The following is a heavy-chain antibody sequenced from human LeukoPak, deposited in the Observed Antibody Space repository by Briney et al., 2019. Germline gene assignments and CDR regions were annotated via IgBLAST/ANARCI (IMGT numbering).Heavy chain of an antibody. J-gene: IGHJ6*02. V-gene: IGHV4-61*10. CDR2: IYYSGST. CDR1: GGSISSGSYY. CDR3: ARRPGWYYGMDV. Sequence: SQTLSLTCTVSGGSISSGSYYWSWIRQPAGKGLEWIGYIYYSGSTNYNPSLKSRVTISVDTSKNQFSLKLSSVTAADTAVYYCARRPGWYYGMDVWGQGTTVTVSS.